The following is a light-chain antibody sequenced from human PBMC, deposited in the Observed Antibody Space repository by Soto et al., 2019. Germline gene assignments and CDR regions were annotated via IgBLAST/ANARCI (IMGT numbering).Light chain of an antibody. CDR2: WAS. V-gene: IGKV4-1*01. J-gene: IGKJ2*01. CDR3: QQYESTPPT. Sequence: DIVMTQSPDSLAVSLGERATINCKSSQSVLYSSNNKNYLAWYQQRPGQPPKLLIYWASTRESGVPDRFSGSGPGTDFTLTITSLQAEDVAVYHCQQYESTPPTFGQGTKLEIK. CDR1: QSVLYSSNNKNY.